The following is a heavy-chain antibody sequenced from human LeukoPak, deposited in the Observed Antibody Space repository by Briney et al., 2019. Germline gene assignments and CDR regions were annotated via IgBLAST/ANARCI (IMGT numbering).Heavy chain of an antibody. Sequence: PGGSLSLSCAASGFTFSTYAINWVRQAPGKGLEWVANIKQDGSEKYYVDSVKGRFTISRDNAKNSLYLQMSGLRVDDTAVYHCASDSPYYGMDVWGQGTTVTVSS. CDR1: GFTFSTYA. V-gene: IGHV3-7*01. CDR3: ASDSPYYGMDV. CDR2: IKQDGSEK. J-gene: IGHJ6*02.